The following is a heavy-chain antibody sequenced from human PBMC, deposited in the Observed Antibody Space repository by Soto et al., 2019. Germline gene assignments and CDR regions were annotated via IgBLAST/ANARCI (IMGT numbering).Heavy chain of an antibody. D-gene: IGHD1-7*01. Sequence: QVQLVESGGGVVQPGRSLRLSCAASGFTFSSYAMHWVRQAPGKGLEWVAVIPYDGSNKYYADSVKGRFTISRDNSKNTLYLQMNSLRAEDTAVYYCAREWEITGTTGFDYWGQGTLVTVSS. J-gene: IGHJ4*02. CDR3: AREWEITGTTGFDY. V-gene: IGHV3-30-3*01. CDR2: IPYDGSNK. CDR1: GFTFSSYA.